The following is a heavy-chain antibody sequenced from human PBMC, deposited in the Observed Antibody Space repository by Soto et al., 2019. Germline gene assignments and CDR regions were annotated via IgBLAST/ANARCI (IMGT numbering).Heavy chain of an antibody. V-gene: IGHV1-46*01. Sequence: ASXKVSCKASGYTFTNYCVHCVRQPPGQGLEWMGIINPSGGSTSYAQKFQGRVTMTRDTSTSTVYMELSSLRSEDTAVYYCARDSTFCCGGDSLQHWGQGTLVTVSS. CDR1: GYTFTNYC. CDR3: ARDSTFCCGGDSLQH. J-gene: IGHJ1*01. CDR2: INPSGGST. D-gene: IGHD2-21*01.